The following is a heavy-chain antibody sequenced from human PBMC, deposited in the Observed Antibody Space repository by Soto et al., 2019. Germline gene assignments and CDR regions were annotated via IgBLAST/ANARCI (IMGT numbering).Heavy chain of an antibody. J-gene: IGHJ4*02. Sequence: SVKVSCKASGGTFSSYVISWVRQAPGQGLEWMGGIIPIFDTANYAQKFQGRVTITADESTSTAYMELSSLRSEDTALYYCARGLSRYGTYYFDYWGQGTLVTVSS. V-gene: IGHV1-69*13. D-gene: IGHD1-1*01. CDR3: ARGLSRYGTYYFDY. CDR2: IIPIFDTA. CDR1: GGTFSSYV.